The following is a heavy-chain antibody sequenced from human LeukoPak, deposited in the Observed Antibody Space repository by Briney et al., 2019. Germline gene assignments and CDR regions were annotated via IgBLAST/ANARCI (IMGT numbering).Heavy chain of an antibody. J-gene: IGHJ4*02. CDR3: ARHHPYYYGSGSFNPEDY. CDR2: IFYSGST. CDR1: GGSISSYY. D-gene: IGHD3-10*01. Sequence: SETLSLTCTVSGGSISSYYWSWIRQPPGKGLEWIGYIFYSGSTNYSPSLKGRVTISVDTSKNQFSLKLSSVPAADTAVYYCARHHPYYYGSGSFNPEDYWGQGTLVTVSS. V-gene: IGHV4-59*01.